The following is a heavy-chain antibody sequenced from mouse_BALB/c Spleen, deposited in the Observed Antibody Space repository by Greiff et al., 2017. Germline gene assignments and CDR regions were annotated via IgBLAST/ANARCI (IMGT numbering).Heavy chain of an antibody. V-gene: IGHV2-9*02. CDR1: GFSLTSYG. CDR2: IWAGGST. CDR3: ARDVRGNFAMDY. J-gene: IGHJ4*01. D-gene: IGHD2-14*01. Sequence: VQVVESGPGLVAPSQSLSITCTVSGFSLTSYGVHWVRQPPGKGLEWLGVIWAGGSTNYNSALMSRLSISKDNSKSQVFLKMNSLQTDDTAMYYCARDVRGNFAMDYWGQGTSVTVSS.